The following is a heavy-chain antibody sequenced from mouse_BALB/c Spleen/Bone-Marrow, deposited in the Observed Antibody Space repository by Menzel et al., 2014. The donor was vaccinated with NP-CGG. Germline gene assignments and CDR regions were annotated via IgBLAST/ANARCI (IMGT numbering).Heavy chain of an antibody. CDR3: ARGRWYY. CDR1: GYTFSDYT. J-gene: IGHJ2*01. Sequence: VHVKQSGPELVKPGASVKISCKTSGYTFSDYTLHWVKQSHGKSLEWIGGVNPNIGGTSYNQKFKGKASLTVNKSSTTAFMELRSLTSDDSAVYYCARGRWYYWGRGPTLTVSS. V-gene: IGHV1-22*01. D-gene: IGHD2-3*01. CDR2: VNPNIGGT.